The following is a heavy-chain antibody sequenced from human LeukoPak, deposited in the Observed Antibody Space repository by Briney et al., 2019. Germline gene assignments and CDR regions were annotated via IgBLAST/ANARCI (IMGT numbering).Heavy chain of an antibody. V-gene: IGHV7-4-1*02. D-gene: IGHD2-21*02. J-gene: IGHJ4*02. CDR1: GFTFTTYP. CDR3: ARGVSRGGGDYYYFDY. CDR2: TNTNTGNP. Sequence: ASVKVSCKASGFTFTTYPMIWVRQAPGQGLEWMGWTNTNTGNPTYAQGFTGRFVFSLDTSVGTAYLQISGLKADDTAVYYCARGVSRGGGDYYYFDYWGQGTLVTVSS.